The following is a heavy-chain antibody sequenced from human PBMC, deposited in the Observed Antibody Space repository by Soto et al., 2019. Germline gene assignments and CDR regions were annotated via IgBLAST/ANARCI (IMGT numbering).Heavy chain of an antibody. Sequence: SVKVSCKASGGTFSSYAISWVRQAPGQGLEWMGGIIPIFGTANYAQKFQGRVTITADESTSTAYMGLSSLRSEDTAVYYCARDLSNRDAIYYYYGMDVWGQGTTVTVSS. V-gene: IGHV1-69*13. CDR2: IIPIFGTA. CDR3: ARDLSNRDAIYYYYGMDV. CDR1: GGTFSSYA. D-gene: IGHD2-2*01. J-gene: IGHJ6*02.